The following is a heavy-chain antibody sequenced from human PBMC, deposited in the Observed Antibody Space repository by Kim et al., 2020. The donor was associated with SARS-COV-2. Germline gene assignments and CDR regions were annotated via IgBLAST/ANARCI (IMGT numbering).Heavy chain of an antibody. J-gene: IGHJ6*03. CDR1: GGSISSYY. D-gene: IGHD3-3*01. CDR3: ARGRSITIFGVVTAHSYMDG. Sequence: SETLSLTCTVSGGSISSYYWCWIRQPPGKGLEWIGYIYYSGSTNYNPSLKSRVTISVDTSNNQFSLKLSSVTAADSAVYYCARGRSITIFGVVTAHSYMDGWGKGSTVTVSS. V-gene: IGHV4-59*01. CDR2: IYYSGST.